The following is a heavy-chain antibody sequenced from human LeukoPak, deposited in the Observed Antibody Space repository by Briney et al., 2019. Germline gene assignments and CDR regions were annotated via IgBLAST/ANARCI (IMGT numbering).Heavy chain of an antibody. D-gene: IGHD1-26*01. Sequence: GGSLRLSCAASGFTFSSYGMHWARQAPGKGLEWVAFIRYDGSNKYYADSVKGRFTISRDNSKNTLYLQMNSLRAEDTAVYYCAKDGEWELRDAFDIWGQGTMVTVSS. V-gene: IGHV3-30*02. J-gene: IGHJ3*02. CDR1: GFTFSSYG. CDR3: AKDGEWELRDAFDI. CDR2: IRYDGSNK.